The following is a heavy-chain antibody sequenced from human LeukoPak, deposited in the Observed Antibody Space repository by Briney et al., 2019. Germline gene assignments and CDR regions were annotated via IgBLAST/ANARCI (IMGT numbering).Heavy chain of an antibody. CDR1: GFTFSSYR. CDR3: ARGDSSAFDI. V-gene: IGHV3-7*04. J-gene: IGHJ3*02. CDR2: IKQGESER. Sequence: PGGSLGLSCAASGFTFSSYRVNWVRQAPGKGLEWVASIKQGESERYYVDSVNGRFTISRDNAKNSLYLQMYSLRAEDTAVYYCARGDSSAFDIWGQGTMVTVSS. D-gene: IGHD3-22*01.